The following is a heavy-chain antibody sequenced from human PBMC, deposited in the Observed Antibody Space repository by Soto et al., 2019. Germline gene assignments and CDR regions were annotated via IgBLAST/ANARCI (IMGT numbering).Heavy chain of an antibody. CDR1: GFTFSDYG. J-gene: IGHJ4*02. Sequence: EVQLLESGGGLVQPGGSLRLSCAASGFTFSDYGMSWVRQAPGKGLEWVSVMSGSGDAAYYADSVKGRFTISRDNSKNTLYLQMNSLRPEDTAVYFCAKKVTIYAVDPADYWGQGTQVAVSS. D-gene: IGHD3-3*01. V-gene: IGHV3-23*01. CDR2: MSGSGDAA. CDR3: AKKVTIYAVDPADY.